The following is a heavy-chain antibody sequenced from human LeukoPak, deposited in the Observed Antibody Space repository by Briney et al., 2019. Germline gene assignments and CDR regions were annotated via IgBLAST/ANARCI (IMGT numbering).Heavy chain of an antibody. V-gene: IGHV4-61*01. CDR3: ARVVRGYSYGSGFDP. CDR2: IYYSGST. J-gene: IGHJ5*02. CDR1: GGSVSSGSYY. Sequence: SETLSLTCTVSGGSVSSGSYYWSWIRQPPGKGLEWLGYIYYSGSTNYNPSLKSRVTISVDTSKNQFSLKLSSVTAADTAVYYCARVVRGYSYGSGFDPWGQGTLVTVSS. D-gene: IGHD5-18*01.